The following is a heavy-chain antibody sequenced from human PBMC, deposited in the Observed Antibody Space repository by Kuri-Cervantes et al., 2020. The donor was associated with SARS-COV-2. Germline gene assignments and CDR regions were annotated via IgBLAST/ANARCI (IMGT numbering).Heavy chain of an antibody. D-gene: IGHD3-10*01. CDR3: ARGGFGEFSPSYYYYGMDV. Sequence: SVKVSCKASGYTFTSYGISWVRQAPGQGLEWMGGIIPIFGIANYARKFQGRVTITADKSTSTAYMELSSLRSEDTAVYYCARGGFGEFSPSYYYYGMDVWGQGTTVTVSS. CDR2: IIPIFGIA. J-gene: IGHJ6*02. CDR1: GYTFTSYG. V-gene: IGHV1-69*10.